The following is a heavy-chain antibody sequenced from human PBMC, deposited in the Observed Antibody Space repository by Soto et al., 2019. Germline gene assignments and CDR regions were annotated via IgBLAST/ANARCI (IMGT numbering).Heavy chain of an antibody. Sequence: GGSLRLSCAASGFTFSSYWMSWVRQAPGKGLEWVANIKQDGSEKYYVDSVKGRFTISRDNAKNSLYLQMNSLRAEDTAVYYCARDLGYCSSTSCYFPNWFDPWGQGTLVTVSS. D-gene: IGHD2-2*01. J-gene: IGHJ5*02. CDR1: GFTFSSYW. CDR2: IKQDGSEK. V-gene: IGHV3-7*01. CDR3: ARDLGYCSSTSCYFPNWFDP.